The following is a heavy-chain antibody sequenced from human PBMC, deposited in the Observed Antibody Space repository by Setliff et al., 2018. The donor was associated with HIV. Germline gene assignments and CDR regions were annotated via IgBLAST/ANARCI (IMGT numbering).Heavy chain of an antibody. CDR2: TSHTGNT. Sequence: SETLSLTCAVYGGSFSGYYWSWLRQYPGKGLEWIGETSHTGNTHYNPSLKSRLIMSVDTSKNQFSLRVRSVSAADTAVYYCASQYSSSAQNYMDVWGQGTTVTAP. CDR1: GGSFSGYY. CDR3: ASQYSSSAQNYMDV. D-gene: IGHD6-6*01. J-gene: IGHJ6*03. V-gene: IGHV4-34*01.